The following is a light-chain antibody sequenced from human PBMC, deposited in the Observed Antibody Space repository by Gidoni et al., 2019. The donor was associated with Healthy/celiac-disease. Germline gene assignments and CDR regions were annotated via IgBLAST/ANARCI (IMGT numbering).Light chain of an antibody. J-gene: IGKJ1*01. Sequence: IVMTQSSATLSVSPGERHTLSCRASQSVRSNLAWYQQKPGQAPRLLIYGASTRATGIPARFSGSGSGTEFTLTISSLQSEDFAVYYCQQYNNWPPSWTFGQGTKVEIK. CDR2: GAS. CDR3: QQYNNWPPSWT. CDR1: QSVRSN. V-gene: IGKV3-15*01.